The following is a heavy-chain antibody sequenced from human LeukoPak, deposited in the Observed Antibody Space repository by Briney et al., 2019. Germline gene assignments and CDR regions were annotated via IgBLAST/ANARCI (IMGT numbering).Heavy chain of an antibody. D-gene: IGHD3-10*01. V-gene: IGHV1-2*02. CDR2: INPNSGGT. Sequence: ASVKVSCKASGYTFTSYGISWVRQAPGQGLEWMGWINPNSGGTNYAQKFQGRVTMTRDTSISTVYMELSRLRSDDTAVYYCARDMVRGVRYYYYYMDVWGKGTTVTISS. J-gene: IGHJ6*03. CDR1: GYTFTSYG. CDR3: ARDMVRGVRYYYYYMDV.